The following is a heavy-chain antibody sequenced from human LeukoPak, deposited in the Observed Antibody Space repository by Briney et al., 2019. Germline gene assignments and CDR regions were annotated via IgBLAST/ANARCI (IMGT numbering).Heavy chain of an antibody. CDR3: ARGSITTLFYYYYYMDV. D-gene: IGHD3-3*01. Sequence: GASVKVSCKASGGTFSSYAISWVRQAPGQGLEWMGGIIPIFGTANYAQKFQGRVTMTTDTSTSTAYMELRSLRSDDTAVYYCARGSITTLFYYYYYMDVWGKGTTVTVSS. CDR2: IIPIFGTA. J-gene: IGHJ6*03. CDR1: GGTFSSYA. V-gene: IGHV1-69*05.